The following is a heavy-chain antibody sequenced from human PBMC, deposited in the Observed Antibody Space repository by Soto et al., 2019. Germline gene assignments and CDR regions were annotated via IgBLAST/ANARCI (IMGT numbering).Heavy chain of an antibody. Sequence: GGSLRLSCVASGFTVSSSYMSWVRQAPGKGLEWVGRIKSKTDGGTTDYAAPVKGRFTISRDDSKNTLYLQMNSLKTEDTAVYYCTIMIYDFWSGGLDYWGQGTLVTVSS. CDR3: TIMIYDFWSGGLDY. V-gene: IGHV3-15*01. CDR2: IKSKTDGGTT. CDR1: GFTVSSSY. J-gene: IGHJ4*02. D-gene: IGHD3-3*01.